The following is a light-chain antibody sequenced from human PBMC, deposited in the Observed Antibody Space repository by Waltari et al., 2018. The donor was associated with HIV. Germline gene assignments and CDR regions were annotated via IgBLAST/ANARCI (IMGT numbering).Light chain of an antibody. CDR1: QNVYSN. Sequence: EILITQSPAILSVSPGESATVSCRASQNVYSNFAWYQQKPGQPPRLLIYTASTRATGVPARFTGSGFGTDFTHTISGLQSEDFAVYYCQHYNSWPGPAFGQGTKVEIK. CDR2: TAS. J-gene: IGKJ1*01. CDR3: QHYNSWPGPA. V-gene: IGKV3-15*01.